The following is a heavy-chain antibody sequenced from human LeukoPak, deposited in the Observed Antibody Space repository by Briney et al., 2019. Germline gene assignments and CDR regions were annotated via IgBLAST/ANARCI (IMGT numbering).Heavy chain of an antibody. Sequence: ASVTVSCKASGYTFTSYGISWVRQAPGQGLEWMGWISAYNGNTNYAQKLQGRVTMTTDTSTSTAYMELRSLRSDDTAVYYCARRPLGGSSGKVDYWGQGTLVTVSS. V-gene: IGHV1-18*01. D-gene: IGHD1-26*01. CDR2: ISAYNGNT. CDR3: ARRPLGGSSGKVDY. CDR1: GYTFTSYG. J-gene: IGHJ4*02.